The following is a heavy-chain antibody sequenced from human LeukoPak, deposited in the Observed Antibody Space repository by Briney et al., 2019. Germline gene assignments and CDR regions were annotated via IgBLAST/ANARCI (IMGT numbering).Heavy chain of an antibody. Sequence: SQTLSLTCTVSGGSISSGGYYWSWIRQHPGKGLEWIGYIYYSGSTYYNPSLKSRVTISVDTPKNQFSLKLSSVTAADTAVYYCARGDTMVRGASRPDAFDIWGQGTMVTVSS. CDR2: IYYSGST. D-gene: IGHD3-10*01. CDR1: GGSISSGGYY. J-gene: IGHJ3*02. CDR3: ARGDTMVRGASRPDAFDI. V-gene: IGHV4-31*03.